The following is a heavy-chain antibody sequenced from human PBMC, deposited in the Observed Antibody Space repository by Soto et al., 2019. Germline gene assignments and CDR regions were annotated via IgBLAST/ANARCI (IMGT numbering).Heavy chain of an antibody. CDR1: GFTFSAYY. J-gene: IGHJ4*02. CDR2: ISDSGSLT. D-gene: IGHD1-26*01. CDR3: ARSLVLGVGALSQ. V-gene: IGHV3-11*01. Sequence: QVQLVESGGGLVKPEGSLRLSCAASGFTFSAYYMSWIRQAPGKGLEWVSYISDSGSLTHYGDSVKGRFTISRDNAKASLYLQMDSLRAEDTAIYYCARSLVLGVGALSQWGRGTLVTVSS.